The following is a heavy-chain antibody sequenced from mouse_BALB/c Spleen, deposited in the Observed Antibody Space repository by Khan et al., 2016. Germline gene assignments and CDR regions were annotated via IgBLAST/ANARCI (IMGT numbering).Heavy chain of an antibody. J-gene: IGHJ2*01. V-gene: IGHV5-17*02. CDR2: ISSDSSTK. CDR1: GFTFSSFG. Sequence: EVELVESGGGLVQPGGSRKLSCAASGFTFSSFGMHWVRQAPEKGLEWVAYISSDSSTKYYADTVKGRFNISRDKPKNTLFLQMASLRSEDTAIFYCARDRYDYWGQGTTLTVSS. CDR3: ARDRYDY. D-gene: IGHD2-14*01.